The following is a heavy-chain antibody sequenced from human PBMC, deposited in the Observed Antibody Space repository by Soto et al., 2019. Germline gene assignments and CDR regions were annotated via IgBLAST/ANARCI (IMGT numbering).Heavy chain of an antibody. D-gene: IGHD6-13*01. CDR3: AREIVAAAGPTRLFDY. J-gene: IGHJ4*02. CDR2: IYYSGST. Sequence: PSETLSLTCTVSGGSISSGGYYWSWIRQHPGKGLEWIGYIYYSGSTYYNPSLKSRVTISVDTSKNQFSLKLSSVTAADTAVYYCAREIVAAAGPTRLFDYWGQGTLVTVSS. V-gene: IGHV4-31*03. CDR1: GGSISSGGYY.